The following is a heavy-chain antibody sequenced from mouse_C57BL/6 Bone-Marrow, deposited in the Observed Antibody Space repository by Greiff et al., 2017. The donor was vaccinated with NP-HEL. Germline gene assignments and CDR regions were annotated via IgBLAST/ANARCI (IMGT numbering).Heavy chain of an antibody. J-gene: IGHJ4*01. V-gene: IGHV5-4*03. CDR1: GFTFSSYA. CDR3: AVTGVGLYAMDY. Sequence: EVKLMESGGGLVKPGGSLKLSCEASGFTFSSYAMSWVRQTPEKRLEWVATISDGGSYTYSPDNVKGRFTIPRDTAKNNLYLQMCHLKSEDTAMYYCAVTGVGLYAMDYWGQGTSVTVSS. D-gene: IGHD2-1*01. CDR2: ISDGGSYT.